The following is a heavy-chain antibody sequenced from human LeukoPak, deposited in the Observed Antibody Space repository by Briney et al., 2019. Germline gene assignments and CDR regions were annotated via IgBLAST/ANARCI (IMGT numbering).Heavy chain of an antibody. D-gene: IGHD6-13*01. Sequence: ASVKVSCKASGYTFTSYGISWVRQAPGQGLEWMGWISAYNGNTNYAQKFQGRVTMTTDTSTSTGYMELRSLRSDDTAVYYCARGITAVVDFDYWGQGTLVTVSS. V-gene: IGHV1-18*01. J-gene: IGHJ4*02. CDR3: ARGITAVVDFDY. CDR1: GYTFTSYG. CDR2: ISAYNGNT.